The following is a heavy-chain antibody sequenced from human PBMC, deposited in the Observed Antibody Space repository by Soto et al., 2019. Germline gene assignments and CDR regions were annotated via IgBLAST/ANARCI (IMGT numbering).Heavy chain of an antibody. Sequence: SETLSLTCTVSGGSISTYYWSWIRQPPGKGLEWIGYIYYSGSTSYNPSLKSRVTISVDTSKNQFSLKLRSVTAADTAVYYSAGGRSSGWDQGYGMDAWGQGTTVTVSS. D-gene: IGHD6-19*01. V-gene: IGHV4-59*01. CDR1: GGSISTYY. J-gene: IGHJ6*02. CDR3: AGGRSSGWDQGYGMDA. CDR2: IYYSGST.